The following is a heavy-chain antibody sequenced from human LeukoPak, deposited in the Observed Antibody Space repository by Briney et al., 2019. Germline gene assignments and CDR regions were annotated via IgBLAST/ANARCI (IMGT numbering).Heavy chain of an antibody. J-gene: IGHJ4*02. CDR3: ANSVYYYDSSGYYLGGYFDY. D-gene: IGHD3-22*01. Sequence: GGSLRLSCTASGINFRAYWMSWVRQAPGKGLEWVSAISGSGGSTYYADSVKGRFTISRDNSKNTLYLQMNSLRAEDTAVYYCANSVYYYDSSGYYLGGYFDYWGQGTLVTVSS. V-gene: IGHV3-23*01. CDR2: ISGSGGST. CDR1: GINFRAYW.